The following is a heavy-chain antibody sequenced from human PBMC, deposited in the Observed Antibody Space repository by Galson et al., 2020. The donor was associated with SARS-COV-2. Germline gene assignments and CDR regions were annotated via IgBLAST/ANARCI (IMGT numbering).Heavy chain of an antibody. CDR2: IYYSGST. CDR1: GGSISSYY. J-gene: IGHJ4*02. Sequence: SETLSLTCTVSGGSISSYYWSWIRQPPGKGLEWIGYIYYSGSTNYNPSLKSRVTISVDTSKNQFSLKLSSVTAADTAVYYCARGMQLVLLQWSQGTLVTVSS. V-gene: IGHV4-59*01. D-gene: IGHD6-13*01. CDR3: ARGMQLVLLQ.